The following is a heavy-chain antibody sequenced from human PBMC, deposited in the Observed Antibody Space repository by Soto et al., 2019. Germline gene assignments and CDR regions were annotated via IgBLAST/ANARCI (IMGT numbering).Heavy chain of an antibody. V-gene: IGHV1-69*13. CDR1: GGTFSSYA. Sequence: GASVKVSCKASGGTFSSYAISWVRQAPGQGLEWMGGIIPIFGTANYAQKFQGRVTITADGSTSTAYMELSSLRSEDTAVYYCARAPMNIVVVPAATTMYNWFDPWGQGTLVTVSS. CDR2: IIPIFGTA. CDR3: ARAPMNIVVVPAATTMYNWFDP. J-gene: IGHJ5*02. D-gene: IGHD2-2*01.